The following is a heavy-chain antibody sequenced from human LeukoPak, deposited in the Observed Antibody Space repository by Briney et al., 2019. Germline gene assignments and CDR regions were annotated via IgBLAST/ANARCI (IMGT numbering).Heavy chain of an antibody. D-gene: IGHD6-19*01. V-gene: IGHV3-48*03. CDR3: ARAAFVPIAVAGSDYYYGMDV. J-gene: IGHJ6*02. CDR1: GFTFSSYE. CDR2: ISSSGSTI. Sequence: GGSLRLSCAASGFTFSSYEMNWVRQAPGKGLEWVSYISSSGSTIYYADSVKGRFTISRDNAKNSLYLQMNSLGAEDTAVYYCARAAFVPIAVAGSDYYYGMDVWGQGTTVTVSS.